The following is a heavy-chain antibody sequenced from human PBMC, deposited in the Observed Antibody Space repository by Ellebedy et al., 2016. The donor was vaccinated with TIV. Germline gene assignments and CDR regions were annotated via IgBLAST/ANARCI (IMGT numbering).Heavy chain of an antibody. D-gene: IGHD3-10*01. CDR2: ISSSSSYI. CDR1: GFTFSSYS. Sequence: PGGSLRLSCAASGFTFSSYSMNWVRQAPGKGLEWVSSISSSSSYIYYADSVKGRFTISRDNAKNSLYLQMNSLRAEDTAVYYCGLITMVRGNWFDPWGQGTLVTVSS. CDR3: GLITMVRGNWFDP. V-gene: IGHV3-21*01. J-gene: IGHJ5*02.